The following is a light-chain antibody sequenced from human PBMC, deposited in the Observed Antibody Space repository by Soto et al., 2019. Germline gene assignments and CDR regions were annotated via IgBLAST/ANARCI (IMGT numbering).Light chain of an antibody. CDR2: ATS. CDR1: QSVSSSF. CDR3: QQYGSSPET. J-gene: IGKJ2*01. V-gene: IGKV3-20*01. Sequence: EIVLTQSPGTLSLSPGERATLSCRASQSVSSSFLAWYQQKPGQAPRLLIYATSKRATGIADRFSGSGSGTDFTLTISRLEPEDVAVYYCQQYGSSPETFGQGTKLQI.